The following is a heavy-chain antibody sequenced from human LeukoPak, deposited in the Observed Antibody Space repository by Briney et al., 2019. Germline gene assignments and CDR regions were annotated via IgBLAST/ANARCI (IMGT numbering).Heavy chain of an antibody. V-gene: IGHV3-30-3*01. CDR2: ISYDGDNK. Sequence: GGSLRLSCAASGFIFSSYAMHWVRQAPGKGLEWVATISYDGDNKYYADSAKGRFTISRDNSKNTLYLQMNSLRAEDTAVYYCARGRNLVAISGYFDYWGQGTLVTVSS. CDR1: GFIFSSYA. CDR3: ARGRNLVAISGYFDY. J-gene: IGHJ4*02. D-gene: IGHD3-22*01.